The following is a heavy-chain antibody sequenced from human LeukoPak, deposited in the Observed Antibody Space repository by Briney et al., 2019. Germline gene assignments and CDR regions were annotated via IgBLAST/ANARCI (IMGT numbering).Heavy chain of an antibody. CDR3: ARDSVRGGISGWFDP. J-gene: IGHJ5*02. CDR1: GGTFSSYA. D-gene: IGHD3-16*01. Sequence: ASVKVSCKASGGTFSSYAISWVRQAPGQGLEWVGGSIPIFGTANYAQKFQGRVTITADESTSKAYMELSSLRSVDTAVYYCARDSVRGGISGWFDPWGQGTLVTVSS. V-gene: IGHV1-69*13. CDR2: SIPIFGTA.